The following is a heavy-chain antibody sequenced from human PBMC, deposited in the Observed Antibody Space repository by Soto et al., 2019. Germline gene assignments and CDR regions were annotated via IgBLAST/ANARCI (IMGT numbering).Heavy chain of an antibody. CDR2: ISGGGVTT. J-gene: IGHJ4*02. Sequence: GGSLRLSCAASGFAFGTYAMSWVRQAPGKGLEWVSSISGGGVTTSYADSVKGRFTISRDNSKNTLHLQMNSLRAEDTAIYFCAKAEYYIAATIKAIKLYYFDSWGQGTLVTVSS. CDR3: AKAEYYIAATIKAIKLYYFDS. CDR1: GFAFGTYA. V-gene: IGHV3-23*01. D-gene: IGHD5-12*01.